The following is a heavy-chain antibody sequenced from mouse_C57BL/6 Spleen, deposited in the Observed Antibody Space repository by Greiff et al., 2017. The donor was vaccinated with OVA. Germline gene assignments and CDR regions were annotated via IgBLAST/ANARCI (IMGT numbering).Heavy chain of an antibody. J-gene: IGHJ1*03. V-gene: IGHV5-16*01. CDR2: INYDGSST. CDR3: ARDPYGSSDWYFDV. Sequence: DVHLVESEGGLVQPGSSMKLSCTASGFTFSDYYMAWVRQVPEKGLEWVANINYDGSSTYYLDSLKSRFIISRDNAKNILYLQMSSLKSEDTATYYCARDPYGSSDWYFDVWGTGTTVTVSS. D-gene: IGHD1-1*01. CDR1: GFTFSDYY.